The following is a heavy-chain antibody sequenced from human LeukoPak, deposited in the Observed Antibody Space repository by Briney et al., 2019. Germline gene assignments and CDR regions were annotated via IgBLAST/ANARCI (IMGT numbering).Heavy chain of an antibody. D-gene: IGHD3-22*01. J-gene: IGHJ4*02. CDR2: ISGSGGST. CDR1: GFTLSSYA. Sequence: PGGSLRLSRASSGFTLSSYAMSWARQAPGKGLEWVSAISGSGGSTYYADSVKGRFTISRDNTRNTLYLQMNSLRAEDTAVYYCAKVGGSGYSDYWGQGTLVTVSS. V-gene: IGHV3-23*01. CDR3: AKVGGSGYSDY.